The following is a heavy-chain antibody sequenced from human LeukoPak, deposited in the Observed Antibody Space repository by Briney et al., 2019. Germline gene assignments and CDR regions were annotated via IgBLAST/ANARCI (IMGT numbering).Heavy chain of an antibody. J-gene: IGHJ4*02. V-gene: IGHV3-21*06. Sequence: GGSLRLSGAASGFTFSVYGMNWVRQAPGKGLGWVSFISGSSTYIYYADSVKGRFTISRDNAKNSLYLQMNSLRAEDTALYYCARVGCSGGSCWDYWGQGTLVTVSS. CDR2: ISGSSTYI. D-gene: IGHD2-15*01. CDR1: GFTFSVYG. CDR3: ARVGCSGGSCWDY.